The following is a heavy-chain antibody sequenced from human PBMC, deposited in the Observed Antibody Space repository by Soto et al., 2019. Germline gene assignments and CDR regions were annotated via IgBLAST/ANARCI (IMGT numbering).Heavy chain of an antibody. D-gene: IGHD6-13*01. V-gene: IGHV3-23*01. Sequence: PGGSLRLSCAASGFTFSSYAMSWVRQAPGKGLEWVSAISGSGGSTYYADSVKGRFTISRDNSKNTLYLQMNSLRAEDTAVYYCAKESVRIAAPLYYFDYWGQGTLVTVSS. CDR2: ISGSGGST. J-gene: IGHJ4*02. CDR3: AKESVRIAAPLYYFDY. CDR1: GFTFSSYA.